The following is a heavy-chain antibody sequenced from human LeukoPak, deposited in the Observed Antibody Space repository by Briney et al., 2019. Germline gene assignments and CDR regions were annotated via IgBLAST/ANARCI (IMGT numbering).Heavy chain of an antibody. V-gene: IGHV4-39*01. Sequence: SETLSLTCTVSGDSISTKNYYWTWIRQPPGKGLEWIGTIYYSETTYYNPSLKSRVTISVDTSRNQFSLRLSSVTAADTAVYYCARRRGTGLYYFDYWGQGALVTVSS. D-gene: IGHD6-19*01. CDR1: GDSISTKNYY. CDR2: IYYSETT. J-gene: IGHJ4*02. CDR3: ARRRGTGLYYFDY.